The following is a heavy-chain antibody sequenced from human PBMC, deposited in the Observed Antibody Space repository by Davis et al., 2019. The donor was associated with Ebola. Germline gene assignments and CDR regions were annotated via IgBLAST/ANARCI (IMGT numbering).Heavy chain of an antibody. J-gene: IGHJ4*02. V-gene: IGHV3-48*03. CDR2: ISSSGSTI. CDR1: GFTFSSYE. Sequence: GGSLRLSCAASGFTFSSYEMNWVRQAPGKGLEWVSYISSSGSTIYYADSVKGRFTISRDNSKNTLYLQMSSLRAEDTAVYYCVRAYYGASYWGQGTLVTVSS. CDR3: VRAYYGASY. D-gene: IGHD4-17*01.